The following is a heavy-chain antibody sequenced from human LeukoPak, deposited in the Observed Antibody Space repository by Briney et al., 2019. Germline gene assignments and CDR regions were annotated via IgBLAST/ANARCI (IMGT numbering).Heavy chain of an antibody. V-gene: IGHV1-69*05. CDR2: IIPIFGTA. D-gene: IGHD3-10*01. CDR3: ARGLGAGSGVLNF. J-gene: IGHJ4*02. CDR1: GGTFSSYA. Sequence: SVKVSCKASGGTFSSYAISWVRQAPGQGLEWMGGIIPIFGTANYAQKFQGRVTMTRDTSISTAYMELSSLRAEDTAVYYCARGLGAGSGVLNFWGQGTLVTVSS.